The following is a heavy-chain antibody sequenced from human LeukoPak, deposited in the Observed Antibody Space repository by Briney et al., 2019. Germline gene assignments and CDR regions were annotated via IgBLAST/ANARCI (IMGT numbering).Heavy chain of an antibody. D-gene: IGHD2-15*01. CDR2: ISYDGSNK. CDR3: ASLNLGYCSGGSCYSPVVDV. J-gene: IGHJ6*04. CDR1: GFTFSSYA. Sequence: GGSLRLSCAASGFTFSSYAMHWVRQAPGKGLEWVAVISYDGSNKYYADSVKGRFTISRDNSKNTLYLQMNSLRAEDTAVYYCASLNLGYCSGGSCYSPVVDVWGKGTTVTVSS. V-gene: IGHV3-30*04.